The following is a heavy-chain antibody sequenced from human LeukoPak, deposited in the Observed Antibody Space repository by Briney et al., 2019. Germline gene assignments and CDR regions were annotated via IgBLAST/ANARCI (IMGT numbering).Heavy chain of an antibody. CDR3: ARDMGRVTHYGGMDV. CDR1: GFTFSSYA. D-gene: IGHD3-10*01. CDR2: ISYDGSNK. J-gene: IGHJ6*02. V-gene: IGHV3-30*04. Sequence: GGSLRLSCAASGFTFSSYAMHWVRQAPGKGLEWVAVISYDGSNKYYADSVKGRFTISRDNSKNTLYLQMNSLRAEDTAVYYCARDMGRVTHYGGMDVWGQGTTVTVSS.